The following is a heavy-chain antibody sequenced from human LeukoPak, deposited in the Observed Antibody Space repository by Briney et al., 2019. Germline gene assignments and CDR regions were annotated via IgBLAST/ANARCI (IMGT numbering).Heavy chain of an antibody. Sequence: GSLRLSCAASGFTFSSYGMHWVRQAPGKGLEWVAVISYDGSNKYYADSVKGRFTISRDNSKNTLYLQMNSLRAEDTAVYYCAKAKDIVVVVAATLLDYWGQGTLVTVSS. CDR3: AKAKDIVVVVAATLLDY. J-gene: IGHJ4*02. CDR1: GFTFSSYG. CDR2: ISYDGSNK. V-gene: IGHV3-30*18. D-gene: IGHD2-15*01.